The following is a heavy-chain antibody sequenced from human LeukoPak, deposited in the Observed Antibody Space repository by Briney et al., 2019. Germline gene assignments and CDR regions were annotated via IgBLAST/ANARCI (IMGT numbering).Heavy chain of an antibody. D-gene: IGHD4-11*01. CDR2: IYYSGST. V-gene: IGHV4-59*01. CDR1: GGSISSYY. CDR3: ARESLTTHSRYYYMDV. Sequence: SETLSLTCTVSGGSISSYYWSWIRQPPGKGLEWIGYIYYSGSTNYNPSLKSRVTISVDTSKNQFSLKLSSVTAADTAVYYCARESLTTHSRYYYMDVWGKGTTVTVSS. J-gene: IGHJ6*03.